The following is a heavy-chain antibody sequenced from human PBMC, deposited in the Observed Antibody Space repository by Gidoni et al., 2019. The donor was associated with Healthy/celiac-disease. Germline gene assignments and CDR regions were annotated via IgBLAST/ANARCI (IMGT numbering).Heavy chain of an antibody. CDR1: GFTFSSHA. J-gene: IGHJ4*02. D-gene: IGHD3-22*01. V-gene: IGHV3-23*01. CDR2: ISGSGGST. Sequence: EVQLLESGGGLVPHGGSLRLSCAASGFTFSSHAMSWVRQAPGKGLEWVSAISGSGGSTYYADSVKGRFTISRDNSKNTLYLQMNSLRAEDTAVYYCAKGSITMIVVVIASHFDYWGQGTLVTVSS. CDR3: AKGSITMIVVVIASHFDY.